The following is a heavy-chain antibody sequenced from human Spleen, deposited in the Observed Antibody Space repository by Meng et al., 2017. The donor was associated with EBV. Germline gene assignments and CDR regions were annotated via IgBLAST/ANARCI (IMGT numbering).Heavy chain of an antibody. CDR2: IYPSGST. D-gene: IGHD6-13*01. V-gene: IGHV4-4*02. Sequence: QVQPQVSGPGLVKPSGTLSLTCAVSGGPISSSNWWRWVRQPPGKGLEWIGEIYPSGSTNYNPSLKSRVTISVDKSKSQFSLQLTSVTAADTALYYCASHLVTPGTRGFDHWGPGILVTVSS. CDR3: ASHLVTPGTRGFDH. CDR1: GGPISSSNW. J-gene: IGHJ4*02.